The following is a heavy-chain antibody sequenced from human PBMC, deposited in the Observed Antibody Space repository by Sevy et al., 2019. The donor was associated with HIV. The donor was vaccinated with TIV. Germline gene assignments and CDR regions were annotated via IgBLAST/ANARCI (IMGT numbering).Heavy chain of an antibody. CDR2: IYYSGST. Sequence: SETLSLACTVSGGSISSYYWSWIRQPPGKGLEWIGYIYYSGSTNYNPSLKSRVTISVETSKNQFSLKLSSVTAADTAVYYCAGDRPAPACCGGDCYREDAFDIWGHGTMVTVSS. CDR3: AGDRPAPACCGGDCYREDAFDI. J-gene: IGHJ3*02. D-gene: IGHD2-21*02. V-gene: IGHV4-59*01. CDR1: GGSISSYY.